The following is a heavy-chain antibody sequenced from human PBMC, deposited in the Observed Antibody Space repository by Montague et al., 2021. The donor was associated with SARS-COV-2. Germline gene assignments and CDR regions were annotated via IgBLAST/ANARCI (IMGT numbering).Heavy chain of an antibody. V-gene: IGHV4-59*01. CDR2: IYYSGST. CDR3: ARIWYSSGYQGIYYFDY. Sequence: SETLSLTCTVSGGSISSYYWSWIRQPPGKGLEWIGYIYYSGSTNYNPSLKSRVTISVDTSKNQFSLKLSSVTAADTAVYHCARIWYSSGYQGIYYFDYWGQGTLVTVSS. J-gene: IGHJ4*02. CDR1: GGSISSYY. D-gene: IGHD3-22*01.